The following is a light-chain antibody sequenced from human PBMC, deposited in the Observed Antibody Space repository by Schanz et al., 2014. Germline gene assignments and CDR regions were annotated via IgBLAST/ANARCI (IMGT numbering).Light chain of an antibody. Sequence: DIQMTQSPSSLSASVGERVTITCQASQDISNYLNWYQQKPGKAPKLLIYDASNLETGVPSRFSGSGSGTDFTFTINSLQPEDVATYYCQKYNSAPPFTFGPGTRVDIK. CDR1: QDISNY. J-gene: IGKJ3*01. CDR3: QKYNSAPPFT. V-gene: IGKV1-33*01. CDR2: DAS.